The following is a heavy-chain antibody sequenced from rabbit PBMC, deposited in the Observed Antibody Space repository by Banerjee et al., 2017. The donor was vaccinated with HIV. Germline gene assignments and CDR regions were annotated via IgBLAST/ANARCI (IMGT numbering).Heavy chain of an antibody. CDR3: ARSTSGYDIGDL. Sequence: EESGGDLVKPEGSLTLNCTASGFSFSSSYWICWVRQAPGKGLEWIACIYADNSGTTYYASWAKGRFTISKTSSTTVTLQMSSLTAADTATYFCARSTSGYDIGDLWGQGTLVTVS. D-gene: IGHD1-1*01. CDR2: IYADNSGTT. V-gene: IGHV1S45*01. CDR1: GFSFSSSYW. J-gene: IGHJ4*01.